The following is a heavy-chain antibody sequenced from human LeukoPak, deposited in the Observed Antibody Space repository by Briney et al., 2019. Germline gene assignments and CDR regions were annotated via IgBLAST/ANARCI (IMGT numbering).Heavy chain of an antibody. D-gene: IGHD1-26*01. Sequence: GASVKVSCKASGYTFTSYDINWVRQATGQGLEWMAWMHPNSGNTGYAQKFQGRVTMTRDTSISTACMELSSLRSEDTAVYYCARGVSYRGDFWGQGTLVTVSS. CDR2: MHPNSGNT. J-gene: IGHJ4*02. CDR3: ARGVSYRGDF. V-gene: IGHV1-8*01. CDR1: GYTFTSYD.